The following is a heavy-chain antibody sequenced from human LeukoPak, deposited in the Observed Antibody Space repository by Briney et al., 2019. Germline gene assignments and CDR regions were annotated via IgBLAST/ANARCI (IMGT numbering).Heavy chain of an antibody. Sequence: GGSLRLSCAVSGFTFSSYSVNWARQARGKGLGWVSYISWSSSTIYYADCVKGRFPISRDNAKNSLYLQMNSLRAEDTAVYYCASIVAPQHIPIDYWGQGTLVTVSS. CDR2: ISWSSSTI. J-gene: IGHJ4*02. CDR1: GFTFSSYS. D-gene: IGHD5-12*01. CDR3: ASIVAPQHIPIDY. V-gene: IGHV3-48*04.